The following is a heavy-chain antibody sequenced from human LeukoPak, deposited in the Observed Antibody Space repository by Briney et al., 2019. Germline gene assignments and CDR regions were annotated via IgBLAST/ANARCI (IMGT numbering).Heavy chain of an antibody. J-gene: IGHJ4*02. CDR2: INAYNGNT. CDR1: SYTFTRYG. CDR3: ARGAHYYDSSGYYYKY. V-gene: IGHV1-18*01. Sequence: GASVKVSCKASSYTFTRYGISWVRQAPGQGLEWMGWINAYNGNTNYAQKLQGRVTMTTDTSTSTAYMELRSLRSDDTAVYYCARGAHYYDSSGYYYKYWGQGTLVTVSS. D-gene: IGHD3-22*01.